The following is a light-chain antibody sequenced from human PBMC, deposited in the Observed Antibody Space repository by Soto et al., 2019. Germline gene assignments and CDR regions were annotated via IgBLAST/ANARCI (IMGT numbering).Light chain of an antibody. Sequence: QSVLTQPASVSGSPGQSITISCTGTSSDVGGSNYVSWYQQYPGKAPKLIISEVSNRPSGVSNRFSGSKSGNTASLTISGLQAEDDADYYCSSFTSNRLLFGGGTKLTVL. CDR3: SSFTSNRLL. V-gene: IGLV2-14*01. CDR2: EVS. J-gene: IGLJ2*01. CDR1: SSDVGGSNY.